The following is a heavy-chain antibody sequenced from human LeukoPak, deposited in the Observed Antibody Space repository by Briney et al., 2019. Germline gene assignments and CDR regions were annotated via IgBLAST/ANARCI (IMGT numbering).Heavy chain of an antibody. CDR1: GFTFSSYA. Sequence: GGSLRLSCAASGFTFSSYAMSWVSQAPGKGLEWVSAISGSGGSTYYADSVKGRFTISRDNSKNTLYLQMNSLRAEDTAVYYCARDRDGYNRLFDYWGQGTLVTVSS. CDR3: ARDRDGYNRLFDY. CDR2: ISGSGGST. J-gene: IGHJ4*02. V-gene: IGHV3-23*01. D-gene: IGHD5-24*01.